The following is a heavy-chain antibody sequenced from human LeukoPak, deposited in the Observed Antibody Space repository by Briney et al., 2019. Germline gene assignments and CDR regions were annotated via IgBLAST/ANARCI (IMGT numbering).Heavy chain of an antibody. Sequence: ASVKVSCKASGYTFTSYAMNWVRQAPGQGLEWMGWINTNTGNPTYAQGFTGRFVFSLDTSVSTAYLQISSLKAEDTAVYYYARGDGWQWLVPSYGDGMDVWGQGTTVTVSS. CDR2: INTNTGNP. CDR3: ARGDGWQWLVPSYGDGMDV. J-gene: IGHJ6*02. D-gene: IGHD6-19*01. CDR1: GYTFTSYA. V-gene: IGHV7-4-1*02.